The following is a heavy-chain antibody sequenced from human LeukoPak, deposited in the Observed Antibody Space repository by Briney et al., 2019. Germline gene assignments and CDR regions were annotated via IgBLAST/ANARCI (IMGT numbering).Heavy chain of an antibody. CDR2: IYYSGST. Sequence: SETLSLTCTVSGGSISSYYWSWTRQPPGKGLEWIGYIYYSGSTNYNPSLKSRVTISVDTSKNQFSLKLTSVTAADTAVYYCARGVPEYYDFWSGYFYYFDYWGQGTLVTVSS. V-gene: IGHV4-59*01. CDR1: GGSISSYY. J-gene: IGHJ4*02. D-gene: IGHD3-3*01. CDR3: ARGVPEYYDFWSGYFYYFDY.